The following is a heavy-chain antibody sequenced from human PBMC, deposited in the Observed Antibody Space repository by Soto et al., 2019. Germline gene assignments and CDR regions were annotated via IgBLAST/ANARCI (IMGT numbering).Heavy chain of an antibody. D-gene: IGHD3-10*01. CDR3: AKYSLYSGSGSPFGY. CDR2: ISYDGSNK. Sequence: QVQLVESGGGVVQPGRSLRLSCAASGFTFSSYGMHWVRQAPGKGLEWVAVISYDGSNKYYADSVKGRFTISRDNSKNTLYLQMNSLRAEDTAVYYCAKYSLYSGSGSPFGYWGQGTLVTVSS. V-gene: IGHV3-30*18. CDR1: GFTFSSYG. J-gene: IGHJ4*02.